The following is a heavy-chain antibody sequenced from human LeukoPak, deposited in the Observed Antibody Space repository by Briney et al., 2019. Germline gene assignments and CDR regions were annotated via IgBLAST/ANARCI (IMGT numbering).Heavy chain of an antibody. CDR1: GGSISSGSYY. D-gene: IGHD3-22*01. J-gene: IGHJ4*02. Sequence: SETLSLTCTVSGGSISSGSYYWSWIRQPAGKGLEWIGRIYTSGSTNYNPSLKSRVTISVDTSKNQFSLKLSSVTAADTAVYYCARDPYYYDSSGISFDYWGQGILVTVSS. CDR2: IYTSGST. V-gene: IGHV4-61*02. CDR3: ARDPYYYDSSGISFDY.